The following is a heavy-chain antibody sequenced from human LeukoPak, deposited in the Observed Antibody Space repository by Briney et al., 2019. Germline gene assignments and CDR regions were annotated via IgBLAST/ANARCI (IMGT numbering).Heavy chain of an antibody. CDR1: GYTFTSCD. Sequence: ASVKVSCKGSGYTFTSCDINWVRQATGQGLEWLGWMSASSGNTGYAQKFQGRVSMTRATSISTAYLELSSLTFEDTAVYYCARTPPKGDIDYWGQGTLVTVSS. CDR2: MSASSGNT. V-gene: IGHV1-8*01. CDR3: ARTPPKGDIDY. D-gene: IGHD3-16*01. J-gene: IGHJ4*02.